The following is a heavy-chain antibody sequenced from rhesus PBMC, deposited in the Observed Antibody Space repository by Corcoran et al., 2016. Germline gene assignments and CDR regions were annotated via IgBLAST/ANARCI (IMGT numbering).Heavy chain of an antibody. D-gene: IGHD2-33*01. CDR2: IYGSDGGT. J-gene: IGHJ5-2*02. Sequence: QVQLQESGPGLVKPSETLPLTCAVSGASISTHYWSWIRQPPGKGLEWIGYIYGSDGGTTYNPPLKRRVTISKDTSNHQFSLNRNSGTAADTAVYYCARDWTCTNSDCSSYNSLDAWGRGILVTVSS. CDR1: GASISTHY. V-gene: IGHV4S6*01. CDR3: ARDWTCTNSDCSSYNSLDA.